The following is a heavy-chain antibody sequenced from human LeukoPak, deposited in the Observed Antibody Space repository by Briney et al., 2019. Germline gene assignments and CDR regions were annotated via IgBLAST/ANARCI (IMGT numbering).Heavy chain of an antibody. CDR3: ARRLGVVTPLTYYYYYYMDV. Sequence: GGSLRLSCAASGFTFSDYYMSWIRQAPGKGLEWVSYISSSGSTIYYADSVKGRFTISRDNAKNSLYLQMNSLRAEDTAVYYCARRLGVVTPLTYYYYYYMDVWGKGNPGHRLL. J-gene: IGHJ6*03. CDR2: ISSSGSTI. CDR1: GFTFSDYY. D-gene: IGHD2-15*01. V-gene: IGHV3-11*04.